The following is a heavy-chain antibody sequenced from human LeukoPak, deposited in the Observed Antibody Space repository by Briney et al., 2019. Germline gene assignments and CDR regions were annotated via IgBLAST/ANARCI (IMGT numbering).Heavy chain of an antibody. V-gene: IGHV3-23*01. CDR3: AKDPGIQLWPPGY. CDR1: GFTFSSYG. J-gene: IGHJ4*02. D-gene: IGHD5-18*01. Sequence: PGGSLRLSCAASGFTFSSYGMSWVRQAPGKGLEWVSAISGSGGSTYYADSVKGRFTISRDNSKNTLYLQMNSLRAEDTAVYYCAKDPGIQLWPPGYWGQGTLVTVSS. CDR2: ISGSGGST.